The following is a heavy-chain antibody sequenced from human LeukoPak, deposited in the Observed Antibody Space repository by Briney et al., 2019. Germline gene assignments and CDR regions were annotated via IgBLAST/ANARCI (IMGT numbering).Heavy chain of an antibody. CDR2: INPNSGGT. Sequence: ASVNVSCKASGGTFSSYAINWVRQAPGQGLEWMGWINPNSGGTNYAQKFQGWVTMTRDTSISTAYMELSRLRSDDTAVYYCAGHDGYNVPFDYWGQGTLVTVSS. V-gene: IGHV1-2*04. CDR3: AGHDGYNVPFDY. D-gene: IGHD5-24*01. J-gene: IGHJ4*02. CDR1: GGTFSSYA.